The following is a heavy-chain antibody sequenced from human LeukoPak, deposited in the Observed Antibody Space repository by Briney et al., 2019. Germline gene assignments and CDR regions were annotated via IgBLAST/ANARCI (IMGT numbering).Heavy chain of an antibody. Sequence: GGSLRLSCAASGFTFSNYWMHWVRQAPGKGLVWVSRINRDGSTTKYADSVKGRFTVSRDNAKNTLNLQMNSLRAEDTAVYYCARDKKSGESSEIDYWGQGTLVTVSS. D-gene: IGHD3-10*01. V-gene: IGHV3-74*03. CDR3: ARDKKSGESSEIDY. CDR2: INRDGSTT. J-gene: IGHJ4*02. CDR1: GFTFSNYW.